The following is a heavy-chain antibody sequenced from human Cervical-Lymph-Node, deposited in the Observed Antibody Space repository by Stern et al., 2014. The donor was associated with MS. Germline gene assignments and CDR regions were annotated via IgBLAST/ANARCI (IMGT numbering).Heavy chain of an antibody. Sequence: QVQLVQSGAEVETPGASVKVSCKVYGYTFTGYYIHWLRQAPGQGPEWLGRINPLSGGTNYAQNFKGRVTVTRDTSIDTAYMELTSLTSDDTAVYYCARVYSDSGYFEDWGQGTLVTVSS. CDR1: GYTFTGYY. CDR3: ARVYSDSGYFED. J-gene: IGHJ4*02. D-gene: IGHD5-12*01. CDR2: INPLSGGT. V-gene: IGHV1-2*06.